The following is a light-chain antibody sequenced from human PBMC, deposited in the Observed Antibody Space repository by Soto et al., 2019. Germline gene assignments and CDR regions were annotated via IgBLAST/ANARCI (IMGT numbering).Light chain of an antibody. CDR3: QVWDTGSDHVV. CDR2: VDS. CDR1: NIGSKS. Sequence: SYELTQPPSVSVAPGQTARITCGGNNIGSKSVHWYQQKPGQAPVLVVYVDSDRPSGIPERFSGSNSGNTATLTISRVEAGDEADYYCQVWDTGSDHVVFGGGTKHTVL. J-gene: IGLJ2*01. V-gene: IGLV3-21*02.